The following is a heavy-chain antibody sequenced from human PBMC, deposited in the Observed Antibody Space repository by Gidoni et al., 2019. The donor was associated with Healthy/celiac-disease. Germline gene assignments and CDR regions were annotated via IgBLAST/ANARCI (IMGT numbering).Heavy chain of an antibody. CDR1: GGSFSGYY. CDR2: INHSGST. J-gene: IGHJ6*02. V-gene: IGHV4-34*01. D-gene: IGHD3-10*01. CDR3: ARAGITMVRGVMRANYGMDV. Sequence: QVQLQQWGAGLLKPSETLSLTCAVYGGSFSGYYWRGIRQPPGKGLEWIGEINHSGSTNYNPSLKSRVTISVDTSKNQFSLKLSSVTAADTAVYYCARAGITMVRGVMRANYGMDVWGQGTTVTVSS.